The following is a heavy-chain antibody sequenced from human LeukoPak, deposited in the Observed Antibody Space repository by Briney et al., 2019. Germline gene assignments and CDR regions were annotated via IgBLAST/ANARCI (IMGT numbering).Heavy chain of an antibody. CDR1: GYTFTSYG. CDR3: ARDSITMIVVVTDSSDFDY. CDR2: ISAYSGNT. Sequence: GASVKVSCKASGYTFTSYGISWVRQAPGQGLEWMGWISAYSGNTNYAQKLQGRVTMTTDTSTSTAYMELRRLSSDDTDVYYCARDSITMIVVVTDSSDFDYWGQGTLVTVSS. J-gene: IGHJ4*02. V-gene: IGHV1-18*01. D-gene: IGHD3-22*01.